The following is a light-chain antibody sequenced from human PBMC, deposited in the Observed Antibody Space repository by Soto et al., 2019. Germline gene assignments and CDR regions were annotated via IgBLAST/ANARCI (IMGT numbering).Light chain of an antibody. Sequence: DIQMTQSPSSLSASVRDRVTITCRSSQGISNYLAWYQQKPGKVPKLLIYAASTLQSGVPSRFSGSGSGTDFTLTISGLQPEDVATYYCQKYDSAPWTFGQGTKVEIK. CDR2: AAS. CDR1: QGISNY. V-gene: IGKV1-27*01. J-gene: IGKJ1*01. CDR3: QKYDSAPWT.